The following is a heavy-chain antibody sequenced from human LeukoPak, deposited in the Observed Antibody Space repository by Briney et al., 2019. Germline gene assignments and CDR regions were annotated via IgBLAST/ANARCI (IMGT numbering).Heavy chain of an antibody. D-gene: IGHD3-16*01. Sequence: GSLRLSCAASGFTFSSFAMSWVRQAPGKGLEWVSNIATTTYYADSVKGRFTISRDNSKNTLYLQMNSLRADDTGVYYCAKENMPFGPSVVYRVGGAFDIWGQGTRVTVSS. CDR1: GFTFSSFA. J-gene: IGHJ3*02. V-gene: IGHV3-23*01. CDR2: IATTT. CDR3: AKENMPFGPSVVYRVGGAFDI.